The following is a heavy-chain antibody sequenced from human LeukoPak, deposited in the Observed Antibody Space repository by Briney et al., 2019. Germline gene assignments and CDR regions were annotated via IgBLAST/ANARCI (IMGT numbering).Heavy chain of an antibody. J-gene: IGHJ4*02. CDR1: GGSISSYY. CDR2: IYYSGST. Sequence: SETPSLTCTVSGGSISSYYWSWIRQPPGKGLEWIGYIYYSGSTNYNPSLKSRVTISVDTSKNQFSLKLSSVTAADTAVYYCASHRVVATMVNYWGQGMLATVSS. CDR3: ASHRVVATMVNY. D-gene: IGHD2-15*01. V-gene: IGHV4-59*08.